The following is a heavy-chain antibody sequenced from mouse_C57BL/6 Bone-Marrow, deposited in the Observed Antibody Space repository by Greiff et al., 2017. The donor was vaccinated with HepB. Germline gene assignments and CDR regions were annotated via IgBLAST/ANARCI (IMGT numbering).Heavy chain of an antibody. D-gene: IGHD1-1*01. V-gene: IGHV1-59*01. CDR2: IDPSDSYT. CDR1: GYTFTSYW. Sequence: QVQLQQPGAELVRPGTSVKLSCKASGYTFTSYWMHWVKQRPGQGLEWIGVIDPSDSYTNYNQKFKGKATLTVDTSSSTAYIQLSSLTSEDSAVYYCARDYGSLYYYAMDYWGQGTSVTVSS. CDR3: ARDYGSLYYYAMDY. J-gene: IGHJ4*01.